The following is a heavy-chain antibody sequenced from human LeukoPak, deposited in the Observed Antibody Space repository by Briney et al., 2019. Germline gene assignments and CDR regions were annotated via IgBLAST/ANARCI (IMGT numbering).Heavy chain of an antibody. Sequence: SETLSLTCTVSGYSISSGYYWGWIRQPPGKGLEWIGSIYHSGSTYYNPSLKSRVTISVDTSKNQFSLKLSSVTAADTAVYYCAARPCEIMVYAFDYWGQGTLVTISS. CDR2: IYHSGST. CDR3: AARPCEIMVYAFDY. J-gene: IGHJ4*02. CDR1: GYSISSGYY. D-gene: IGHD2-8*01. V-gene: IGHV4-38-2*02.